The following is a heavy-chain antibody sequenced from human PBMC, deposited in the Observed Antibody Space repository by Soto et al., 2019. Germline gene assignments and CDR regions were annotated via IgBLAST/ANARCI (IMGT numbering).Heavy chain of an antibody. CDR2: IYSGGST. D-gene: IGHD3-22*01. V-gene: IGHV3-66*01. CDR3: TRASYYYDSRGYYYRYYFDY. CDR1: GFTVNNNY. Sequence: GGSLRLSCAASGFTVNNNYMSWVRQAPGKGLEWVSVIYSGGSTYYADSVMGRFTISRDNSKNTVHLQMNSLRAEDTAVYYCTRASYYYDSRGYYYRYYFDYWVQGALVTVSS. J-gene: IGHJ4*02.